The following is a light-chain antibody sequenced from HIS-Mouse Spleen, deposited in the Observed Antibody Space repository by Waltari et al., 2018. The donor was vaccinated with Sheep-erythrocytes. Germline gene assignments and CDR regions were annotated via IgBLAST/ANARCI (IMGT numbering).Light chain of an antibody. CDR1: ISDFGSYTL. V-gene: IGLV2-23*01. J-gene: IGLJ3*02. CDR3: CSYAGSSTWV. Sequence: QSALTQPASVSGSHGQSTTISCTAPISDFGSYTLLSWYQQRPGKAPKLMIYEGSKRPSGVSNRFSGSKSGNTASLTISGIQAEDEADYYCCSYAGSSTWVFGGGTKLTVL. CDR2: EGS.